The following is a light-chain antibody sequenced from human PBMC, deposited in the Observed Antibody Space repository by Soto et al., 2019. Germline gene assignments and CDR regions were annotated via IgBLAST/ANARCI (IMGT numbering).Light chain of an antibody. CDR2: SNI. J-gene: IGLJ2*01. CDR3: ATWDDSVNGVV. V-gene: IGLV1-44*01. CDR1: SSNIGSNT. Sequence: QSVLTQPPSASGTPGQRVTISCSGSSSNIGSNTVNWYQQLPGTAPKLLIYSNIERPSGVPDRFSGSKSGTSASLAIRGPQSEDEADYYCATWDDSVNGVVFGGGTKVTVL.